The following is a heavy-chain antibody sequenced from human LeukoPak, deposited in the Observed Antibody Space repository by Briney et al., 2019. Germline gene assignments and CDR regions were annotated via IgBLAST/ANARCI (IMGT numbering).Heavy chain of an antibody. D-gene: IGHD3-10*01. CDR2: ITSDSGGT. J-gene: IGHJ4*02. CDR3: ARARGSFGSGNPHYYFDY. V-gene: IGHV1-2*02. Sequence: ASVKVSCKASGYTFTGHYMHWVRQAPGQGLEWMGWITSDSGGTNYAQKFQGRVTMTRDTSISTAYMELSRLRSDDTAVYYCARARGSFGSGNPHYYFDYWGQGTLVTVSS. CDR1: GYTFTGHY.